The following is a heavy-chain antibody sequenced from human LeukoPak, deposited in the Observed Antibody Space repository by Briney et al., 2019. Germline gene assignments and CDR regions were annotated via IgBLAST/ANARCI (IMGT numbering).Heavy chain of an antibody. V-gene: IGHV3-23*01. CDR3: AKSFTIFGVGDFDY. CDR2: ISGSGGST. Sequence: GGFLRLSCAASGFTFSSYAMSWVRQAPGKGLEWVSAISGSGGSTYYADSVKGRFTISRDNSKNTLYLQMNSLRAEDTAVYYCAKSFTIFGVGDFDYWGQGTLVTVSS. CDR1: GFTFSSYA. J-gene: IGHJ4*02. D-gene: IGHD3-3*01.